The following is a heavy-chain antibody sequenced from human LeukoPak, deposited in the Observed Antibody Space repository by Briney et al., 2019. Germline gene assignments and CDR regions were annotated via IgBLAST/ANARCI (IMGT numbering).Heavy chain of an antibody. D-gene: IGHD6-13*01. CDR3: ARHMGYSSSRTPFDY. CDR1: GGSISSYY. Sequence: SETLSLTCTVSGGSISSYYWSWIRQPPGKGLEWIGYIYYSGSTNYNPSLKSRVTISVDTSKNQFSLKLSSVTAADTAVYYCARHMGYSSSRTPFDYWGQGTLVTVSS. J-gene: IGHJ4*02. V-gene: IGHV4-59*08. CDR2: IYYSGST.